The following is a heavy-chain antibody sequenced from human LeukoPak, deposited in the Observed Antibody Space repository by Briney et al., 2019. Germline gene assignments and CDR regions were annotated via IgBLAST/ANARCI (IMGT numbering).Heavy chain of an antibody. CDR1: GGSISSSSYY. Sequence: SETLSLTCTVSGGSISSSSYYWGWIRQPPGKGLEWIGYIYYSGSTNYNPSLKSRVTISVDTSKNQFSLKLSSVTAADTAVYYCARLGNSYGYGIDYWGQGTLVTVSS. CDR3: ARLGNSYGYGIDY. J-gene: IGHJ4*02. D-gene: IGHD5-18*01. CDR2: IYYSGST. V-gene: IGHV4-61*05.